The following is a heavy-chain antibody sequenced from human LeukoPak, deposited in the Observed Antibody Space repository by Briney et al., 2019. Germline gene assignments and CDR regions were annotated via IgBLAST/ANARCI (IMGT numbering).Heavy chain of an antibody. Sequence: ASVKVSCKASRYTFTNYHINGVRQATGQGLEWMGWMNPNSGDRGYAQKFQGRVTISGDTSISTSYMERGSLRSDDTAVYFCARTTSFTASGYDYWGQGALVTVSS. CDR2: MNPNSGDR. D-gene: IGHD6-25*01. CDR3: ARTTSFTASGYDY. CDR1: RYTFTNYH. J-gene: IGHJ4*02. V-gene: IGHV1-8*03.